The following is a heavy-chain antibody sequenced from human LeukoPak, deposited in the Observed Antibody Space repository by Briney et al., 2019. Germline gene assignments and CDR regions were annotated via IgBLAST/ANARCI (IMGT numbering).Heavy chain of an antibody. CDR1: GGSISSSSYY. Sequence: PSETLSLTCTVSGGSISSSSYYWGWIRQPPGKGLEWIGSICYSGSTYYNPSLKSRVTISVDTSKNQFSLKLSSVTAADTAVYYCARRGSWELLRGAFDYWGQGTLVTVSS. CDR2: ICYSGST. V-gene: IGHV4-39*01. J-gene: IGHJ4*02. CDR3: ARRGSWELLRGAFDY. D-gene: IGHD1-26*01.